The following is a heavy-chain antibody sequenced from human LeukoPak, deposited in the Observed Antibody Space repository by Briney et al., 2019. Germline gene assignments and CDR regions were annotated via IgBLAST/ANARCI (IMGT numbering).Heavy chain of an antibody. CDR3: ARAPYYSDYLDY. D-gene: IGHD4-11*01. CDR2: ISYDGSKR. J-gene: IGHJ4*02. V-gene: IGHV3-30-3*01. Sequence: PGGSLRLSCAASGFTLSSYAMHWVRQAPGKGLEWVAVISYDGSKRYYADSVKGRFTISRDNSKNTLHLQMNSLRAEDTAVYYCARAPYYSDYLDYWGQGTLVTVSS. CDR1: GFTLSSYA.